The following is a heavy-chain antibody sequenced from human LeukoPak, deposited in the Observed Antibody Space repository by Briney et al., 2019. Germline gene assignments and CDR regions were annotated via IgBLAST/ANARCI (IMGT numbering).Heavy chain of an antibody. CDR3: AREVRGGTFDI. V-gene: IGHV1-18*01. J-gene: IGHJ3*02. CDR2: ISAYNGNT. Sequence: GASVKVSCKASGYTFTTYGFSWVRRAPGQGLEWMGWISAYNGNTHYAQKLQDRVTMTTDTSTTTAYTELRSLRSDDTAVYYCAREVRGGTFDIWGQGTMVTVSS. CDR1: GYTFTTYG. D-gene: IGHD3-10*01.